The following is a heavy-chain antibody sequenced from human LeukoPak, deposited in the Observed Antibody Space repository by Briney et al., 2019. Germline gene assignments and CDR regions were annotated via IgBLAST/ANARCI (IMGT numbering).Heavy chain of an antibody. V-gene: IGHV1-69*05. CDR1: GGTFSSYA. CDR2: IIPIFGTA. CDR3: VRSGPAASNYYYYMDV. J-gene: IGHJ6*03. D-gene: IGHD6-13*01. Sequence: ASVKVSCKASGGTFSSYAISWVRQAPGKGLEWMGGIIPIFGTANYAQKFQGKVTITTDESMSTAYMELSGLRSEDTAVYYCVRSGPAASNYYYYMDVWGKGTTVTVSS.